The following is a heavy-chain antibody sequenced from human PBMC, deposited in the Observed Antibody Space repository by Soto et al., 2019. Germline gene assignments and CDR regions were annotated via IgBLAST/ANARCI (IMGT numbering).Heavy chain of an antibody. CDR1: GFTFSSYA. CDR2: IIGSGGST. Sequence: HPXGSRILSCAASGFTFSSYAMSWVRKAPGKGLEWVSAIIGSGGSTYYADSVKGRFTISRDNSKNTLYLQMNSLRAEDTAVYYCAKGGYYDSSLGNFDYWGQGTLVTVSS. D-gene: IGHD3-22*01. J-gene: IGHJ4*02. V-gene: IGHV3-23*01. CDR3: AKGGYYDSSLGNFDY.